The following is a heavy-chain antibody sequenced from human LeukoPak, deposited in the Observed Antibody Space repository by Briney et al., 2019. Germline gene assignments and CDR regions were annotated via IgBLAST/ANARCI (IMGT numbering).Heavy chain of an antibody. CDR1: GFPFSSYG. D-gene: IGHD6-19*01. V-gene: IGHV3-33*01. J-gene: IGHJ1*01. CDR3: TTARGSGPGYFQT. Sequence: PGRSLRLSCAASGFPFSSYGMHWVRQAPGKGLEWVAVIWYDGSNKYYADSVKGRFTISRDNSKNTLYLQMNSLKTEDTAVYYCTTARGSGPGYFQTWGQGTLVTVSS. CDR2: IWYDGSNK.